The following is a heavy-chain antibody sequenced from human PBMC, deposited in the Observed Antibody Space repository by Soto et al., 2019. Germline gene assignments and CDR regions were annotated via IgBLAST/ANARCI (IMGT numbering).Heavy chain of an antibody. CDR1: GFTFDDYA. CDR3: SNPSFDY. V-gene: IGHV3-9*01. CDR2: ISWNSGSR. J-gene: IGHJ4*02. Sequence: EVQLVESGGGLVQPGRSLRLSCAASGFTFDDYAMHWVRQAPGKGLEWVSGISWNSGSRGYADSVKGRFTISRDNSKNSLYLQMNSLRDEDTALDYGSNPSFDYWGRGGLVTVSS.